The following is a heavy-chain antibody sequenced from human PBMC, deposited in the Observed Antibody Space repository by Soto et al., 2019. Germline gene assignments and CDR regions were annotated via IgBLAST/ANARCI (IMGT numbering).Heavy chain of an antibody. J-gene: IGHJ6*02. CDR1: GYTFTSYA. Sequence: ASVKVSCKASGYTFTSYAMHWVRQAPGQRLEWMGWINAGNGNTKYSQKFQGRVTITRDTSASTAYMELSSLRSEDTAVYYCARDQAAGTGYYYGMDVWGQGTTVTXSS. V-gene: IGHV1-3*01. CDR3: ARDQAAGTGYYYGMDV. CDR2: INAGNGNT. D-gene: IGHD6-13*01.